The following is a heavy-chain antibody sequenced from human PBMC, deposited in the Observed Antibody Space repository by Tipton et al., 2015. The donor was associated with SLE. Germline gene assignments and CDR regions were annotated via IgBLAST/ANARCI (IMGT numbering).Heavy chain of an antibody. D-gene: IGHD3-16*01. CDR3: ATGVQASYVYSDY. Sequence: GSLRLSCAASGFTVGSHWMHWVRQAPGKGLVSVSRISADGSRIDYADSVKGRFTISRDNAKNTLYLQMNSLRAEDTAVYYCATGVQASYVYSDYWGQGTLVIVSS. V-gene: IGHV3-74*01. J-gene: IGHJ4*02. CDR1: GFTVGSHW. CDR2: ISADGSRI.